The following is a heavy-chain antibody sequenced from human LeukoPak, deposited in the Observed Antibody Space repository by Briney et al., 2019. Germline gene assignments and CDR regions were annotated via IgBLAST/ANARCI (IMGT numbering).Heavy chain of an antibody. CDR1: GYTFTSYY. J-gene: IGHJ3*02. D-gene: IGHD1-26*01. CDR2: INPSGGST. V-gene: IGHV1-46*01. CDR3: ARDSGDLVGTYDAFDI. Sequence: ASVKVSCKASGYTFTSYYMHWVRQAPGQGLEWMGLINPSGGSTSYAQKFQGRVTMTRDMSTSTVYMELSSLRSEDTAVYYCARDSGDLVGTYDAFDIWGQGTMVTVSS.